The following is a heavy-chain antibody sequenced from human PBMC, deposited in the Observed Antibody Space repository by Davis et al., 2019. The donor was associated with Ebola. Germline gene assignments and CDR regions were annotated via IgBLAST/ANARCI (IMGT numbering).Heavy chain of an antibody. D-gene: IGHD3-22*01. CDR3: ARQLRSYYYDSSGYYSRATHFDY. V-gene: IGHV4-39*01. Sequence: SETLSLTCTVSGGSISSSSYYWGWIRQPPGKGLEWIGSIYYSGSTYYNPSLKSRVTISVDTSKNQFSLKLSSVTAADTAVYYCARQLRSYYYDSSGYYSRATHFDYWGQGTLVTVSS. CDR1: GGSISSSSYY. J-gene: IGHJ4*02. CDR2: IYYSGST.